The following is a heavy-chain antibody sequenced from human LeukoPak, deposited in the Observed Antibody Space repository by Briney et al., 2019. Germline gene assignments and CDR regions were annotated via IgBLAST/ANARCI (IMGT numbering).Heavy chain of an antibody. CDR3: TTGIRGD. CDR2: IQSKTDGGKT. D-gene: IGHD3-3*02. CDR1: GFIFTNAW. V-gene: IGHV3-15*07. J-gene: IGHJ4*02. Sequence: GGSLRLSCAASGFIFTNAWMNWVRQAPGKGLEWVGRIQSKTDGGKTDYAAPVKGRFTISRDDSKNTLYLQMNSLKTEDTAIYYCTTGIRGDWGQGNLVTVSS.